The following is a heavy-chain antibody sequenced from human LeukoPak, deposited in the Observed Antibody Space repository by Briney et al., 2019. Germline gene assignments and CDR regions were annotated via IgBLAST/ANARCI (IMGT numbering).Heavy chain of an antibody. D-gene: IGHD3-10*01. J-gene: IGHJ4*02. V-gene: IGHV3-33*01. CDR2: IWHNGNKK. Sequence: HPGGSLRLSCAASGFIFSDYGIHWARQAPGKGLEWVAVIWHNGNKKYYADSVKGRFTISRDNSKNTLYLQMNSLRAEDTAVYYCARDPNYYGSGSYFAYFDQWGQGTLVTVSS. CDR3: ARDPNYYGSGSYFAYFDQ. CDR1: GFIFSDYG.